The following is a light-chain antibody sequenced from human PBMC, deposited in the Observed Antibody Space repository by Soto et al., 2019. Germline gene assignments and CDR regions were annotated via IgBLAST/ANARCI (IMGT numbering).Light chain of an antibody. CDR2: AAS. J-gene: IGKJ4*01. CDR3: QQGYSTPLS. CDR1: QNISTY. V-gene: IGKV1-39*01. Sequence: DIQMTQSPSSLFASAGDRVTITCRASQNISTYLHWYQHKPGKAPKLLIYAASSFRSGVPSRFSVSGSGTDFTLTISSLQPEDFATYYCQQGYSTPLSFGGGTKVEIK.